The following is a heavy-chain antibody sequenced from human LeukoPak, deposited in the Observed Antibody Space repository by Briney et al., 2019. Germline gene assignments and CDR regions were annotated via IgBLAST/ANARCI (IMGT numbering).Heavy chain of an antibody. CDR3: ARGGTSIFDP. J-gene: IGHJ5*02. Sequence: SETLSLTCTVSDGSISNYCWTWIRQPPGKGLEWIGYIYYSGSTNYNPSLKSRVTISVDTSKNQFSLKLSSVTAADTAVYYCARGGTSIFDPWGQGTLVTVSS. CDR1: DGSISNYC. D-gene: IGHD2-2*01. CDR2: IYYSGST. V-gene: IGHV4-59*01.